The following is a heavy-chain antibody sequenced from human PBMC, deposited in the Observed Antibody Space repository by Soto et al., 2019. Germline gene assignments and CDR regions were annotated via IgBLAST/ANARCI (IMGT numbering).Heavy chain of an antibody. CDR3: ARSPYGSGSSLGT. Sequence: PGGSLRLSCAASGFTFSSYWMSWVRQAPGKGLEWVADIKQDGSEKYYVDSVKGRFTISRDNAKNSLYLQMNSLRAEDTAVYYCARSPYGSGSSLGTWGQGTLVTVSS. CDR1: GFTFSSYW. J-gene: IGHJ5*02. D-gene: IGHD3-10*01. V-gene: IGHV3-7*03. CDR2: IKQDGSEK.